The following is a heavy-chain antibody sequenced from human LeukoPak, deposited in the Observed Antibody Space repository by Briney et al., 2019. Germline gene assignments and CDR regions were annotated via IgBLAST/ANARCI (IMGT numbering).Heavy chain of an antibody. Sequence: GGSLRLSCAASGFIFSSDSMNWVRQAPGKGLEWVSGISGSGGSTYYADSVRGRFTISRDNSKNTLYLQMNSLRAEDTAVYYCAKFTGRDYYYAMDVWGQGTTVTVSS. CDR2: ISGSGGST. D-gene: IGHD3-10*01. CDR3: AKFTGRDYYYAMDV. V-gene: IGHV3-23*01. CDR1: GFIFSSDS. J-gene: IGHJ6*02.